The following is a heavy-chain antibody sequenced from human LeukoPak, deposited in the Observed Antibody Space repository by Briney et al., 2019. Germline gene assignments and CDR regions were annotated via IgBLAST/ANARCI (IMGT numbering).Heavy chain of an antibody. CDR3: AKDRKNYFYYMDV. CDR2: IRYDGGNK. J-gene: IGHJ6*03. Sequence: GGSLRLSCAAYGLTLICYCMHWVRQTPGKGLEWVAFIRYDGGNKYYADSVKGRFTVSRDTSKSIVFLQMNSLRDEDTAVYYCAKDRKNYFYYMDVWGKGNTVTISS. CDR1: GLTLICYC. V-gene: IGHV3-30*02.